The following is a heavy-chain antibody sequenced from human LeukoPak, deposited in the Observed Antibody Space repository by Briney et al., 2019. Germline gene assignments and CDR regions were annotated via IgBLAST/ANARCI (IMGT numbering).Heavy chain of an antibody. V-gene: IGHV1-8*01. D-gene: IGHD6-19*01. Sequence: GASVKVSCKASGYTFTSYDINWVRQATGQGLEWMGWMNPNSGNTGYAQKFQGRVTTTRNTSISTAYMELSSLRSEDTAVYYCARGLGSGWYYYYYGMDVWGQGTTVTVSS. J-gene: IGHJ6*02. CDR3: ARGLGSGWYYYYYGMDV. CDR1: GYTFTSYD. CDR2: MNPNSGNT.